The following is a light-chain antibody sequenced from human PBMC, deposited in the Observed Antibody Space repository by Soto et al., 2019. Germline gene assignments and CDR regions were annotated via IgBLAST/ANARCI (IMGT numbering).Light chain of an antibody. Sequence: EIIITKSPATVSVSPGETATLSCRPSHSVSTKLAWYQQKPGQAPRLLINGASTRATGVPARFSGWGSGTEFTLTISSLQSEDFAVYYCQQYHNWPPIPFGQGTRLAIK. CDR2: GAS. V-gene: IGKV3-15*01. CDR3: QQYHNWPPIP. J-gene: IGKJ5*01. CDR1: HSVSTK.